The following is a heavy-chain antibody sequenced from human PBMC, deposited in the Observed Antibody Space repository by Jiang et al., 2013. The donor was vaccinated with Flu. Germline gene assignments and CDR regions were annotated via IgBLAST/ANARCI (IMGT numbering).Heavy chain of an antibody. CDR3: ARPISSGWYYFDY. D-gene: IGHD6-19*01. CDR2: ISAYNGNT. V-gene: IGHV1-18*01. J-gene: IGHJ4*02. Sequence: PGQGLEWMGWISAYNGNTNYAQKLQGRVTMTTDTSTSTAYMELRSLRSDDTAVYYCARPISSGWYYFDYWGQGTLVTVSS.